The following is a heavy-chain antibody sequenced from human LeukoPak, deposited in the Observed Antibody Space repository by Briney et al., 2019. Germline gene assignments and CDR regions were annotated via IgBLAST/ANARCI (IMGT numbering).Heavy chain of an antibody. Sequence: SETLSLTCTVSGGSISSSSYYWSWIRRPPGKGLEWIGYIYYTGSTKYNPSLQSRVTISLDTSKNQFSLKLSSVTAADTAVYYCACLTTVATPHYFDYWGQGNMVTVSS. CDR3: ACLTTVATPHYFDY. CDR1: GGSISSSSYY. D-gene: IGHD4-23*01. V-gene: IGHV4-61*05. J-gene: IGHJ4*02. CDR2: IYYTGST.